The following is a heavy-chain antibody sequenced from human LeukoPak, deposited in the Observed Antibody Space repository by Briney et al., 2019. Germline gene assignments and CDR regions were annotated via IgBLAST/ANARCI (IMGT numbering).Heavy chain of an antibody. CDR3: ASMPYSSSTSCPTQAIDYYYGMDV. J-gene: IGHJ6*02. D-gene: IGHD2-2*01. V-gene: IGHV4-34*01. CDR1: GGSFSGYY. CDR2: INHSGST. Sequence: PSETLSLTCAVYGGSFSGYYWSWIRQPPGKGLEWIGEINHSGSTNYNPSLKSRVTMSVDTSKNQFSLKLSSVTAADTTVYYCASMPYSSSTSCPTQAIDYYYGMDVWGQGTTVTVSS.